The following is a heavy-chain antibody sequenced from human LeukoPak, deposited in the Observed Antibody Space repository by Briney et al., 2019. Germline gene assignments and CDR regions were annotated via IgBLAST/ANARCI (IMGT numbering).Heavy chain of an antibody. CDR2: IYTSGST. Sequence: SQTLSLTCTVSGGSISSGSYYWSWIRQPAGKGLEWIGRIYTSGSTNYNPSLKSRVTISVDTSKSQFSLKLSSVTAADTAVYYCARDGGRWGQGTLVTVSS. CDR1: GGSISSGSYY. V-gene: IGHV4-61*02. CDR3: ARDGGR. D-gene: IGHD2-15*01. J-gene: IGHJ4*02.